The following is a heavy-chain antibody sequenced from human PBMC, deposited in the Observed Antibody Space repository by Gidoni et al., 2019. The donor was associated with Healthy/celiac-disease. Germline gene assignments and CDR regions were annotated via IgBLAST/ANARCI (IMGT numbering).Heavy chain of an antibody. V-gene: IGHV4-59*01. CDR1: GGSISSYY. J-gene: IGHJ3*02. D-gene: IGHD2-2*01. CDR2: IYYSGST. CDR3: ARGYCSSTSCYGFDAFDI. Sequence: QVQLQESGPGLVKPSATLSLTCTVSGGSISSYYWRWIRQPPGKGLEWIGYIYYSGSTNYNPSLKSRVTISVDTSKNQFSLKLSSVTAADTAVYYCARGYCSSTSCYGFDAFDIWGQGTMVTVSS.